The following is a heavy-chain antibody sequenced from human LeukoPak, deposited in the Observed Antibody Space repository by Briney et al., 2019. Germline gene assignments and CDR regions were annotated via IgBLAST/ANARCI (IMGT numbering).Heavy chain of an antibody. D-gene: IGHD3-22*01. CDR1: GYTFTGYY. V-gene: IGHV1-2*02. J-gene: IGHJ4*02. Sequence: GASVKVSCKASGYTFTGYYMHWVRQAPGQGLEWMGWINPNSGGTNYAQKFQGRVTMTRDTSISTAYMELSRLRSDDTAVYYCARDWDLGGTMIVVVNGAFDYWGQGTLVTVSS. CDR2: INPNSGGT. CDR3: ARDWDLGGTMIVVVNGAFDY.